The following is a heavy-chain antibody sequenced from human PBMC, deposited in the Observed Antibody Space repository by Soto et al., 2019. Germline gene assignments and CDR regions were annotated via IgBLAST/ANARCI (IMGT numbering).Heavy chain of an antibody. CDR2: IRKHGSEE. CDR3: VRGTTTRGDYYDV. J-gene: IGHJ4*02. Sequence: GGSLRLSCEASGVTFSSYWMSWVRQAPGKGLEWVANIRKHGSEEYYVDSVKGRFTISRDNAKNSLYLQMSSLRAEDTAVYYCVRGTTTRGDYYDVWGQGTLVTVSS. V-gene: IGHV3-7*05. CDR1: GVTFSSYW. D-gene: IGHD3-22*01.